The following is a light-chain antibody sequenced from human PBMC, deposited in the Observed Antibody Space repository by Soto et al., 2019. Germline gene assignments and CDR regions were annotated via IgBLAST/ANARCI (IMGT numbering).Light chain of an antibody. J-gene: IGLJ2*01. Sequence: QTVVTQSPSASASLGASVKLTCTLSSGHSNYAIAWHQQQPEKGPRYLMKLNSDGSHTKGDGIPDRFSGSSSGAERYLTISSLQSEDEGDYYCQTWGTEGVFGGGTQLTVL. CDR2: LNSDGSH. CDR3: QTWGTEGV. V-gene: IGLV4-69*01. CDR1: SGHSNYA.